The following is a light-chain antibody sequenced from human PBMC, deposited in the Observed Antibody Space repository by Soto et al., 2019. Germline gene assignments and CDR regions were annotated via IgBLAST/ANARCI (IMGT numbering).Light chain of an antibody. J-gene: IGKJ1*01. Sequence: EIVMTQSPATLSVSPGERATLSCRASQSVSSNLSWYQQKPGQAPRLLIYGASTRATGIPARFSGSGSGTEFTLTISSLQSEDFAVYYCQQYNNWPPVTFGQGTKVDIK. CDR3: QQYNNWPPVT. V-gene: IGKV3-15*01. CDR2: GAS. CDR1: QSVSSN.